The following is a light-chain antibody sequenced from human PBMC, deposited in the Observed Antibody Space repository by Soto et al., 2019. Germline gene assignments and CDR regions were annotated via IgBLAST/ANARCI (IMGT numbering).Light chain of an antibody. CDR3: VLYMGSGIWV. V-gene: IGLV8-61*01. CDR2: STN. Sequence: QTVVTQEPSFSVSPGGTVTLTCGLSSGSVSTSYYTSWYQQTPGQAPRTLIYSTNTRSSGVPDRFSGAILGNKATLTSTGAQADDESDYYCVLYMGSGIWVVCGGTKLTVL. CDR1: SGSVSTSYY. J-gene: IGLJ3*02.